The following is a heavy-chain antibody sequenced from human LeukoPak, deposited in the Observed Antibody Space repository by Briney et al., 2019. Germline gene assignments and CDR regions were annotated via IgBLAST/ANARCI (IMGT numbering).Heavy chain of an antibody. CDR3: ARPMYGSARSYFDY. Sequence: SETLSLTCTVSGGSISSSSYYWGWIRQPPGKGLEWIGSIYYSGSTYYNPSLKIRVTISVDTSKSQFPLKLSSVTAADTAVYYCARPMYGSARSYFDYWGQGTLVTVSS. CDR1: GGSISSSSYY. J-gene: IGHJ4*02. V-gene: IGHV4-39*01. CDR2: IYYSGST. D-gene: IGHD3-10*01.